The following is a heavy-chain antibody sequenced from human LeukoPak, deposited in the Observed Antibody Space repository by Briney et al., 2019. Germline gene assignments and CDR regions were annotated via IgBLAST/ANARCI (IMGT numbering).Heavy chain of an antibody. V-gene: IGHV3-23*01. CDR3: ARTIVALYYFGY. D-gene: IGHD2-21*01. J-gene: IGHJ4*02. CDR1: GFTFSSYA. Sequence: GGSLRLSCAASGFTFSSYAMSWVRQAPGKGLEWVSASSGSGGSTYYADSVKGRFTISRDNSKNTLYLQMNSLRAEDTAVYYCARTIVALYYFGYWGQGTLVTVSS. CDR2: SSGSGGST.